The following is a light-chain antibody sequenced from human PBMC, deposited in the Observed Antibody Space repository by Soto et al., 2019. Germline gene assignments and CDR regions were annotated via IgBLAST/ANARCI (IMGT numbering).Light chain of an antibody. J-gene: IGKJ1*01. CDR1: QTVSTSS. V-gene: IGKV3-20*01. Sequence: EIVLTQSPGTLSLSPGERATLSCRASQTVSTSSLAWYQRKPGQAPRLLIYSASSRATGIPDRFSGRGSGTTFTLTVSRLEPEDFAVYFCQQYGSAPTFGQGSKVEI. CDR2: SAS. CDR3: QQYGSAPT.